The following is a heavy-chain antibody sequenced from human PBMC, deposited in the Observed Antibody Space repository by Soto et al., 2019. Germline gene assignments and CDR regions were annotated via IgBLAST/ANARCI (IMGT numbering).Heavy chain of an antibody. Sequence: PGWSLRLSCAASGFTFSSYAMHWVRQAPGKGLEYVSAITSNGGNTDYASSVKGRFTISRDNSKNTLYLQMGSLRAEDMAVYYCARRIPFGYGMDVWGPGTTVTVSS. J-gene: IGHJ6*02. CDR3: ARRIPFGYGMDV. CDR2: ITSNGGNT. V-gene: IGHV3-64*01. CDR1: GFTFSSYA. D-gene: IGHD2-21*01.